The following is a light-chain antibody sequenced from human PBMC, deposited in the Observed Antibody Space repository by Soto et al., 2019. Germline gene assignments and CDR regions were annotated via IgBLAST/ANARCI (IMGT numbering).Light chain of an antibody. Sequence: DIQMTQSPSSLSASVGDRVTITCQASQDISKSLNWYQQKPGQAPKLLIYLTSNLERGVPSRFSGSGSGTHFSLTISSLQPADFATYCCQQYDSVPYTFGQGTMLDMK. CDR3: QQYDSVPYT. CDR2: LTS. V-gene: IGKV1-33*01. J-gene: IGKJ2*01. CDR1: QDISKS.